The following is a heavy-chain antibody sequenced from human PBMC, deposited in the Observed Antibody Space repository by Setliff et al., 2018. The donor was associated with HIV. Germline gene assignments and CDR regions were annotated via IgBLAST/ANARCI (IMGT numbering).Heavy chain of an antibody. CDR3: ARSKTFYDFWGGYYTHGAFKI. D-gene: IGHD3-3*01. V-gene: IGHV4-39*07. CDR1: GASISNNNDY. J-gene: IGHJ3*02. Sequence: SETLSLTCSVSGASISNNNDYWGWIRQPPGKGLEWIGTIYQSGSTYYNPSLKSRVTISVEASKRQWSLKLNSVTAADTAVYYCARSKTFYDFWGGYYTHGAFKIWGLGTMVTVSS. CDR2: IYQSGST.